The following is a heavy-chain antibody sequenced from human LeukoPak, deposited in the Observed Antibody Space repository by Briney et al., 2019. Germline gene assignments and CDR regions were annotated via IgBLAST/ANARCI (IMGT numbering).Heavy chain of an antibody. CDR2: IYYSGST. CDR1: GGSISSYY. CDR3: ARHPGGSSFDY. Sequence: SETLSLTCTVSGGSISSYYWSWIRQPPGKGLEWIGYIYYSGSTYYNPSLKSRVTISVDTPKNQFSLKLSSVTAADTAVYYCARHPGGSSFDYWGQGTLVTVSS. V-gene: IGHV4-59*08. J-gene: IGHJ4*02. D-gene: IGHD1-26*01.